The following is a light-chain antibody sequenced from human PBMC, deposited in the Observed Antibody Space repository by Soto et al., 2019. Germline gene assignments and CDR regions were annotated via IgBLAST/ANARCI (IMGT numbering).Light chain of an antibody. J-gene: IGKJ4*01. Sequence: DIQMTQSPSSLSASVGDRVTITCWASQDINNYITWFQQRPGEAPKSLIYATSYLQDGVPSRFSGSGSGTDFALTITSLQPEDFGNYYCQQYYNFPLTFGGGTKVEIK. CDR3: QQYYNFPLT. CDR2: ATS. V-gene: IGKV1-16*01. CDR1: QDINNY.